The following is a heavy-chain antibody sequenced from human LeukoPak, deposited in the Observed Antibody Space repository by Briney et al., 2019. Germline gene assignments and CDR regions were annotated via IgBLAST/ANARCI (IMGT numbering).Heavy chain of an antibody. J-gene: IGHJ4*02. Sequence: ASVKVSCKASGYTFTSYGISWVRQAPGQGLEWMGWISTYNANTNYAQKLQGRVTMTTDTSTSTAYMELRSLRSDDTAVYYCARSYYDILSGYYDIDYWGQGTLVTVSS. CDR2: ISTYNANT. CDR3: ARSYYDILSGYYDIDY. D-gene: IGHD3-9*01. V-gene: IGHV1-18*01. CDR1: GYTFTSYG.